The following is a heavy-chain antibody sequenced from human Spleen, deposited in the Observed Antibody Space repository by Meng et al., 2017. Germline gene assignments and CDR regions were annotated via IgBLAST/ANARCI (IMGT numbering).Heavy chain of an antibody. CDR2: GYYSGST. Sequence: ESLKISCTVSGGSISGSSYYWVWIRQPPGKGLEWIGSGYYSGSTYYNPSLKSRVSISVDTSNNQFSLRLSSVTAADTAVYYCARARVSWDRGGFDYWGQGTLVTVSS. V-gene: IGHV4-39*07. CDR3: ARARVSWDRGGFDY. J-gene: IGHJ4*02. CDR1: GGSISGSSYY. D-gene: IGHD2-15*01.